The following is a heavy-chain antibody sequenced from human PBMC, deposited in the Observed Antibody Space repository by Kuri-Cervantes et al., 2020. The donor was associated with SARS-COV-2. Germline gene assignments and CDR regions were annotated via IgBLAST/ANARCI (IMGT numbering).Heavy chain of an antibody. CDR1: EFTFSSYW. V-gene: IGHV3-74*01. Sequence: GESLKISCAASEFTFSSYWMHWVRQAPGKGLVWVSRINSDGSSTSYADSVKGRFTISRDNAKNTLYLQMNSLRAEDTAVYYCARDSPDPITIFGVVIIVGYYFDYWGQGTLVTVSS. D-gene: IGHD3-3*01. J-gene: IGHJ4*02. CDR2: INSDGSST. CDR3: ARDSPDPITIFGVVIIVGYYFDY.